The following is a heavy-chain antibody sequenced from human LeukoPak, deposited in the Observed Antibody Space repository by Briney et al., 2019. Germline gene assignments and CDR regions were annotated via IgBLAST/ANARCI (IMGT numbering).Heavy chain of an antibody. CDR2: VYYSGNT. CDR1: GVSITSYY. J-gene: IGHJ5*02. V-gene: IGHV4-59*08. CDR3: AKLWDDFGDSSAWFDP. D-gene: IGHD4-17*01. Sequence: SETLSLTCSVSGVSITSYYWTWIRQPPGKGLEWIGYVYYSGNTFYNPSLKSRVSMPVDTSKNHFSLDLWSVTAADTAVYYCAKLWDDFGDSSAWFDPWGQGTLVTVSS.